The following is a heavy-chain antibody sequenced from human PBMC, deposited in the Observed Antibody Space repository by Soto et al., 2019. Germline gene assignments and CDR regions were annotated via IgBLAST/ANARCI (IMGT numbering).Heavy chain of an antibody. CDR2: IYPGDSDT. J-gene: IGHJ6*02. V-gene: IGHV5-51*01. CDR3: ARAYGSGSYYAYYALDV. CDR1: GYKVSTWHNFTSYW. D-gene: IGHD3-10*01. Sequence: PGESLKISCMGSGYKVSTWHNFTSYWIAWVRQMPGEGLEWMGIIYPGDSDTRYSPSFQGQVTISADKSINSVYLQWSSLKASDTAMYYCARAYGSGSYYAYYALDVWGQGTTVTVSS.